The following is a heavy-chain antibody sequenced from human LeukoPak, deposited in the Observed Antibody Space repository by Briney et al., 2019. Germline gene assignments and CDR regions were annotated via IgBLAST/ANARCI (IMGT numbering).Heavy chain of an antibody. V-gene: IGHV4-59*08. CDR3: ATGYYADFDY. D-gene: IGHD1-26*01. J-gene: IGHJ4*02. Sequence: SETLSLTCDVSGGSISSYYWSWIRQPPGEELEWIGNIYYSGSTNYNPSLKSRVTISIDMSNNQFSLKLSSVTAADTAFYYCATGYYADFDYWGQGFLVTVSS. CDR2: IYYSGST. CDR1: GGSISSYY.